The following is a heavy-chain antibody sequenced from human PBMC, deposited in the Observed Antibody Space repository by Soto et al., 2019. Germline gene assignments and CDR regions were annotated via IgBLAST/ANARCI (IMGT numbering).Heavy chain of an antibody. CDR2: IIPILYSA. J-gene: IGHJ4*02. D-gene: IGHD2-15*01. V-gene: IGHV1-69*06. Sequence: SVKVSCKASGGTFYNYALSWVGLAPGPGMQQMGGIIPILYSANYSQKFQGRVTITEDSSTSIAYMDLRSLRPDDTAVYYCTREVTVASYYFDFWAQGTLVTVSS. CDR1: GGTFYNYA. CDR3: TREVTVASYYFDF.